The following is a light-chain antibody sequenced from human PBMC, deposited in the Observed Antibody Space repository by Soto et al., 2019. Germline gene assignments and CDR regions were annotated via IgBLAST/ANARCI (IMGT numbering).Light chain of an antibody. CDR2: TVS. CDR3: QQYNSYSGT. Sequence: AIQMTQSPSSLSASVGDRVTITCRASQSIRDDLAWFQQKPGRAPKLLISTVSNLQSGVPSRFSGSGYGTDFTLTISSLQPEDFAAYYCQQYNSYSGTFGQGTKVDI. V-gene: IGKV1-6*01. CDR1: QSIRDD. J-gene: IGKJ1*01.